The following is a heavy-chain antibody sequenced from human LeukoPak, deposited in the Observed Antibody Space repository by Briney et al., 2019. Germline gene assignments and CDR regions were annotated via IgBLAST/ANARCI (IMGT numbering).Heavy chain of an antibody. J-gene: IGHJ3*02. CDR2: IYYSGST. V-gene: IGHV4-39*01. D-gene: IGHD6-19*01. Sequence: SETLSLTCTVSGGSIRSSSYYWGWIRQPPGKGLEWIGSIYYSGSTYYNPSLKSRVTISVDTSKNQFSLKLSSVTAADTAVYYCASPKYSSGWYADAFDIWGQGTMVTVSS. CDR1: GGSIRSSSYY. CDR3: ASPKYSSGWYADAFDI.